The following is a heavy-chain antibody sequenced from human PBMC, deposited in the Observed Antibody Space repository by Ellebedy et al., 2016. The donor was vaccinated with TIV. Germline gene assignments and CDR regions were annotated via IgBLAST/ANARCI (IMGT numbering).Heavy chain of an antibody. D-gene: IGHD3-10*01. CDR2: ISSSSYI. Sequence: GESLKISCAASGFTFSDYYMSWVRQAPGKGLEWVSSISSSSYIYYADSVKGRFTISRDNAKNSLYLQMNSLRAEDTAVYYCARGGGSRLSHSFDIWGQGTMVTVSS. CDR1: GFTFSDYY. V-gene: IGHV3-69-1*01. CDR3: ARGGGSRLSHSFDI. J-gene: IGHJ3*02.